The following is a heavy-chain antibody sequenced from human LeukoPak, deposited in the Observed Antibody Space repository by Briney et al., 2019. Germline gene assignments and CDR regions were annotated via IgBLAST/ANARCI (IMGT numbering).Heavy chain of an antibody. V-gene: IGHV1-18*01. CDR2: ISAYNGNT. Sequence: ASVKVFCKASGYTFTSYGISWVRQAPGQGLEWMGWISAYNGNTNYAQKLQGRVTMTTDTSTSTAYMELRSLRSDDTAVYYCARDGLVWFGELRPNLDAFDIWGQGTMVTVSS. D-gene: IGHD3-10*01. CDR3: ARDGLVWFGELRPNLDAFDI. J-gene: IGHJ3*02. CDR1: GYTFTSYG.